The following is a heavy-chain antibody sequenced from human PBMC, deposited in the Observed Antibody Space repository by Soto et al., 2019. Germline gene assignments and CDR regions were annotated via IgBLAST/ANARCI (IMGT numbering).Heavy chain of an antibody. CDR1: GFTFSDYA. J-gene: IGHJ4*02. Sequence: GGSLRLSCTASGFTFSDYAMTWVRQAPGKGLEWVSTISGGSSVTYYGDSVKGRFTISRDNAKKTLFLQLNRLSAEDTATYYCAKVLSKNYYYPFDFWGQGTQVTVS. V-gene: IGHV3-23*01. CDR3: AKVLSKNYYYPFDF. CDR2: ISGGSSVT. D-gene: IGHD3-10*01.